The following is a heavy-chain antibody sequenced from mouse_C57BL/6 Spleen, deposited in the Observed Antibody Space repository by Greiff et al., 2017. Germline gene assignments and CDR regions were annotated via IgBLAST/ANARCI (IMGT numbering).Heavy chain of an antibody. D-gene: IGHD1-1*01. J-gene: IGHJ3*01. CDR3: AIYYYGSSPFAY. Sequence: VQLQESGAELVKPGASVKISCKASGYAFSSYWMNWVKQRPGKGLEWIGQIYPGDGDTNYNGKFKGKATLTADKSSSTAYMQLSSLTSEDSAVYFCAIYYYGSSPFAYWGQGTLVTVSA. CDR1: GYAFSSYW. V-gene: IGHV1-80*01. CDR2: IYPGDGDT.